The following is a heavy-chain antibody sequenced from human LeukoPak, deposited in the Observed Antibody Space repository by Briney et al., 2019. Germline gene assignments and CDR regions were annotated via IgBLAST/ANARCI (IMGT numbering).Heavy chain of an antibody. D-gene: IGHD3-10*01. J-gene: IGHJ6*04. CDR3: ARAITMVRGVRRYYGMDV. Sequence: SETLSLTCAVYRGTFSGYYWTWIRQPPGKGLEWIGEINHSGSTNYKPSIQSRVTISVDTSKNQFSLKLSSVTAADTAGYYCARAITMVRGVRRYYGMDVWGKGTTVTVSS. CDR2: INHSGST. V-gene: IGHV4-34*01. CDR1: RGTFSGYY.